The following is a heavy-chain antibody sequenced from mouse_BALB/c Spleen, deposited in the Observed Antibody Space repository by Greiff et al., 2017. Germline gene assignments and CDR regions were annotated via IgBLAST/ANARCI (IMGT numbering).Heavy chain of an antibody. CDR1: GFTFSSYA. Sequence: EVMLVESGGGLVQPGGSRKLSCAASGFTFSSYAMSWVRQTPEKRLEWVASISSGGSTYYPDSVKGRFTISRDNARNILYLQMSSLRSEDTAMYYCARGGAGTWFAYWGQGTLVTVSA. J-gene: IGHJ3*01. V-gene: IGHV5-6-5*01. CDR2: ISSGGST. CDR3: ARGGAGTWFAY. D-gene: IGHD4-1*01.